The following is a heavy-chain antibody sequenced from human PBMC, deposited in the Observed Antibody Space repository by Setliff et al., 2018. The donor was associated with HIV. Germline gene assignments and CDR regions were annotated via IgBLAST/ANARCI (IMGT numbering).Heavy chain of an antibody. CDR3: ARLSGGMVPNY. J-gene: IGHJ4*02. D-gene: IGHD3-10*01. Sequence: SETLSLTCAFYGGSFTGYHWSWVRQPPGKGLEWLGEITHSGNTNYNSSLESRLTISMDTSKNQFSLRLSTVTAADAAVYYCARLSGGMVPNYWGQGTLVTVSS. CDR1: GGSFTGYH. CDR2: ITHSGNT. V-gene: IGHV4-34*01.